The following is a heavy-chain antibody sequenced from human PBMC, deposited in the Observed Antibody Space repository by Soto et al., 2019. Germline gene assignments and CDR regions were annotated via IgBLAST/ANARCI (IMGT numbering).Heavy chain of an antibody. J-gene: IGHJ6*02. Sequence: GGSLRLSCAASGFTFSSYAMHWVRQAPGKGLEWVAVISHDGSNKYYADSVKGRFTISRDNSKNTLYLQMNSLRAEDTAVYYCAGDRGLRYYYYGMDVWGQGTTVTVSS. CDR3: AGDRGLRYYYYGMDV. CDR2: ISHDGSNK. V-gene: IGHV3-30-3*01. CDR1: GFTFSSYA. D-gene: IGHD3-10*01.